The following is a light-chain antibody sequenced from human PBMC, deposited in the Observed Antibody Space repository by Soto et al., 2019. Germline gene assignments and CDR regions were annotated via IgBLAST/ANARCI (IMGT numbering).Light chain of an antibody. J-gene: IGKJ5*01. CDR1: QSASSSY. V-gene: IGKV3D-20*02. Sequence: EMVLTRAPGTLSLSRGVRARVCCRASQSASSSYLAWYQQQPGQAPGLLIYGASSRATGIPDRFSGSGSGTAFTPTLRSLEPEDTAVYSCQQRTNWPITYGPGTRLEIK. CDR3: QQRTNWPIT. CDR2: GAS.